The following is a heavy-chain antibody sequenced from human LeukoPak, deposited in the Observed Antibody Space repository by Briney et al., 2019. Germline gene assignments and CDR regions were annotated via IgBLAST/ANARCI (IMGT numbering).Heavy chain of an antibody. Sequence: SDTLSLTCTVSGGSIRDYYWTWIRQPPGKGLEWIGYIYYSGTTNYNPSLKSRVTISVDTSKNQFSLKLSSVTAADTAVYYCARQIYSSSRLYYYYGMDVWGRGTTVTVSS. D-gene: IGHD6-13*01. CDR3: ARQIYSSSRLYYYYGMDV. V-gene: IGHV4-59*08. CDR2: IYYSGTT. CDR1: GGSIRDYY. J-gene: IGHJ6*02.